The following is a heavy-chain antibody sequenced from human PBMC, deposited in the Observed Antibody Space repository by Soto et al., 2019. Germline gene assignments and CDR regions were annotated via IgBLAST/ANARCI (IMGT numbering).Heavy chain of an antibody. J-gene: IGHJ6*02. Sequence: GGSLRLSCAASGFTFSSYSMNWVRQAPGKGLEWVSSISSSSSYICYADSVKGRFTISRDNAKNSLYLQMNSLRAEDTAVYYCARRPSSGYYYYYGMDVWGQGTTVTVSS. CDR3: ARRPSSGYYYYYGMDV. CDR2: ISSSSSYI. CDR1: GFTFSSYS. V-gene: IGHV3-21*04. D-gene: IGHD3-10*01.